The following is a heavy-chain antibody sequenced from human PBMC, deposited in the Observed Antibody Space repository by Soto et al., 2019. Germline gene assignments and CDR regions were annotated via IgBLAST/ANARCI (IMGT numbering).Heavy chain of an antibody. CDR1: GGSINTFY. CDR2: IFSSGST. CDR3: AREGSYSAYNFAHGIQLWSLDL. D-gene: IGHD5-12*01. J-gene: IGHJ4*02. Sequence: SETLSLTCTVSGGSINTFYWSWVRQPAGKGLEWIGRIFSSGSTSFNPSLESRVAMSVDTSKNHFSLNLSSVTAADMAVYYCAREGSYSAYNFAHGIQLWSLDLWGQGALVNVPQ. V-gene: IGHV4-4*07.